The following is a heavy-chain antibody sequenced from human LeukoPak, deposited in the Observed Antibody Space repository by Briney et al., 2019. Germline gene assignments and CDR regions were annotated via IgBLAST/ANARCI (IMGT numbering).Heavy chain of an antibody. V-gene: IGHV3-23*01. CDR3: AKDRGYYYGSGSYSGDAFDI. CDR2: ISGSGGST. J-gene: IGHJ3*02. D-gene: IGHD3-10*01. Sequence: GGTLRLSCAASGFTFSSYAMSWVRQAPGKGLEWVSAISGSGGSTYYADSVKGRFTISRDNSKNTLYLQMNSLRAEDTAVYYCAKDRGYYYGSGSYSGDAFDIWGQGTMVTVSS. CDR1: GFTFSSYA.